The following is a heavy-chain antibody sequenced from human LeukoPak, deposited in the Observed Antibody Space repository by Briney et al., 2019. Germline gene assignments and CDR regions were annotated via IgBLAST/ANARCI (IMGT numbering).Heavy chain of an antibody. CDR3: ARDLAYGDQGCFDL. V-gene: IGHV4-59*01. CDR1: GGSISSYY. Sequence: SETLSLTCTVSGGSISSYYWSWIRQPPGKGLEWIGYIYYSGSTNYNPSLKSRVTISVDTSKNQFSLKLSSVTAADTAVYYCARDLAYGDQGCFDLWGRGTLVTVSS. D-gene: IGHD4-17*01. CDR2: IYYSGST. J-gene: IGHJ2*01.